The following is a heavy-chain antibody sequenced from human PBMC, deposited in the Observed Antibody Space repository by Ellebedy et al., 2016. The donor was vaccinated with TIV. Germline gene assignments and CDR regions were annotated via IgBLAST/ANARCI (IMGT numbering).Heavy chain of an antibody. V-gene: IGHV3-7*01. Sequence: GGSLRLXXAASGFTFSSHCMQWVRQAPGKGLEWVANIKQDGSAKYYVDSVKGRFTISRDNAKNSVYLQMNNLRAEDTAVCYCARRYMDVWGRGTTVTVSS. CDR2: IKQDGSAK. CDR1: GFTFSSHC. J-gene: IGHJ6*03. CDR3: ARRYMDV.